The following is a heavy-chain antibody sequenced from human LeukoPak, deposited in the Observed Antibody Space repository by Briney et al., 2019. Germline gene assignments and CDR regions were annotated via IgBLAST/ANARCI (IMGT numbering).Heavy chain of an antibody. Sequence: GGSLRLSCAASGFTFDNYGMSWVRQAPGKGLEWVSGINWNGGSTGYADSVKGRFTISRDNAKNSLYLQMNSLKAEDTAVYYCANEGAMKGSCGGDCYSGYWGQGTLVTVSS. CDR3: ANEGAMKGSCGGDCYSGY. J-gene: IGHJ4*02. D-gene: IGHD2-21*02. CDR1: GFTFDNYG. CDR2: INWNGGST. V-gene: IGHV3-20*04.